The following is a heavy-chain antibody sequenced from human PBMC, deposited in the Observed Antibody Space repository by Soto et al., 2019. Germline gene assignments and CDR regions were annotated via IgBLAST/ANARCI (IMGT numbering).Heavy chain of an antibody. D-gene: IGHD3-22*01. V-gene: IGHV3-66*01. CDR1: GFTVSSYY. CDR2: IYSGGST. Sequence: GGSLRLSCAASGFTVSSYYMSWVRQAPGKGLEWVSVIYSGGSTYYADSVKGRFTISRDSSENMLYLQMNNLRAEDTAVYYCVRNYYDSSGPTNWFDPWGQGTLVTVSS. J-gene: IGHJ5*02. CDR3: VRNYYDSSGPTNWFDP.